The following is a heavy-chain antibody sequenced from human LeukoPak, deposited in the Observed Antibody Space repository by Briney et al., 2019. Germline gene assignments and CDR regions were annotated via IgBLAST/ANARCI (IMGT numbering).Heavy chain of an antibody. Sequence: SGTLSLTCAVSGGSISSSNWWSWVRQPPGKGLEWIGEIYHSGSTNYNPSLKSRVTISVDTSKNQFSLKLSSVTAADTAVYYCARGKQWRRGRDNWFDPWGQGTLVTVSS. CDR3: ARGKQWRRGRDNWFDP. V-gene: IGHV4-4*02. CDR2: IYHSGST. J-gene: IGHJ5*02. CDR1: GGSISSSNW. D-gene: IGHD6-19*01.